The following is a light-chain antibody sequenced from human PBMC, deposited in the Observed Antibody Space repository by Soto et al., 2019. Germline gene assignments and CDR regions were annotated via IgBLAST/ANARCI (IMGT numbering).Light chain of an antibody. CDR1: QSVSSN. V-gene: IGKV3-15*01. J-gene: IGKJ2*02. Sequence: EIVMTQSPATLSVSPGERATLSCRASQSVSSNLAWYQQKPGQAPRLLIYGASTRATGIPARFSGSRSGTEFTLTISSLQYEDFAVYYCQQYNNWPPWTFGQGTKLEIK. CDR3: QQYNNWPPWT. CDR2: GAS.